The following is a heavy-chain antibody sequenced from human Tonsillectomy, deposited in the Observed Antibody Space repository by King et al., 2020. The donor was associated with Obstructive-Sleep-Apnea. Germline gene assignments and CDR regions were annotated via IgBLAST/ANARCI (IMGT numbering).Heavy chain of an antibody. D-gene: IGHD6-13*01. J-gene: IGHJ4*02. Sequence: VQLVESGGGLVKPGGSLRLSCAASGFTFNNAWMSWVRQAPGKGLEWVGRIKSKTDGGTTDYAAPVKGRFTISRDDSKNTLYLQMNSLKTEDTAVYYCTPRAHTSSWFFDYWGQGTLVTVSS. CDR3: TPRAHTSSWFFDY. CDR1: GFTFNNAW. CDR2: IKSKTDGGTT. V-gene: IGHV3-15*01.